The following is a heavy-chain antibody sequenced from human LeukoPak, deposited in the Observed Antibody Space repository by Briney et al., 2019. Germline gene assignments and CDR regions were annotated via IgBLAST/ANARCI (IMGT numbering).Heavy chain of an antibody. V-gene: IGHV1-2*02. J-gene: IGHJ4*02. CDR3: ARTLYDFWSGYYLDY. Sequence: GASVKVSCKASGYTFIGQYINWVRQAPGQGLEWMGWINPKSGGTNYAQMFQGRVTMTRDTSINTAYMELSGLRSDDTAVYYCARTLYDFWSGYYLDYWGQGTLVTVSS. D-gene: IGHD3-3*01. CDR2: INPKSGGT. CDR1: GYTFIGQY.